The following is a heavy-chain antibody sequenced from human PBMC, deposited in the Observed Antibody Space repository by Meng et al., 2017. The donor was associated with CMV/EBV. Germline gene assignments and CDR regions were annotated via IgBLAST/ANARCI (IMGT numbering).Heavy chain of an antibody. CDR3: ARSELWFGELLDY. D-gene: IGHD3-10*01. CDR1: GYTFTSYY. J-gene: IGHJ4*02. CDR2: INPSGGST. Sequence: CKASGYTFTSYYMHWVRQAPGQGLAWMGIINPSGGSTSYAQKFQGRVTMTRDTSTSTVYMELSSLRSEDTAVYYCARSELWFGELLDYWGQGTLVTVSS. V-gene: IGHV1-46*01.